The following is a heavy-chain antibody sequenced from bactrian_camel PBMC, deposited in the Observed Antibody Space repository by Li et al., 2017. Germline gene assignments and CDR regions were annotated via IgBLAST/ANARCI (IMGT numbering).Heavy chain of an antibody. J-gene: IGHJ6*01. CDR1: GHSRGSNC. CDR3: ASDPMGGNCLGAPSAVADFGY. V-gene: IGHV3-3*01. D-gene: IGHD5*01. Sequence: HVQLVESGGGSVQAGGSLRLSCVVSGHSRGSNCVGWYRLPPGGAPAEREGIAAIRRSGGETWYAASVKGRFIISRDNAKNTVYLQMNDLKPEDTAMYFCASDPMGGNCLGAPSAVADFGYRGQGTQVTVS. CDR2: IRRSGGET.